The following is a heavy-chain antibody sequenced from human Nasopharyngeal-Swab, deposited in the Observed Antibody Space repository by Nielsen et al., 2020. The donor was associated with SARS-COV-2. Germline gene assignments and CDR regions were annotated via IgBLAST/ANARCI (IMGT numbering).Heavy chain of an antibody. J-gene: IGHJ6*03. CDR3: ARDDYGDYYYYMDV. D-gene: IGHD4-17*01. CDR2: IKQDGSEK. V-gene: IGHV3-7*01. Sequence: VRQMPGKGLEWVANIKQDGSEKYYVDSVKGRFTISRDNAKNSLYLQMNSLRAEDTAVYYCARDDYGDYYYYMDVWGKGTTVTVS.